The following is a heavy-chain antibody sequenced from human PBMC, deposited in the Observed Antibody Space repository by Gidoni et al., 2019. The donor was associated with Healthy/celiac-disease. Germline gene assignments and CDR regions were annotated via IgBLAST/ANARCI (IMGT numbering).Heavy chain of an antibody. CDR2: IIPIIGIA. V-gene: IGHV1-69*04. CDR1: GCTFSSYA. Sequence: QVQLVQSGAEVKQPGSSVKVSCKASGCTFSSYAISWVRQAPGQGLVWMGRIIPIIGIANYAQRFQGRVTITADKSTSTAYMELSSRRSDDTALYYLTSMVATCDFDYWGQGTLVTVSS. J-gene: IGHJ4*02. CDR3: TSMVATCDFDY. D-gene: IGHD5-12*01.